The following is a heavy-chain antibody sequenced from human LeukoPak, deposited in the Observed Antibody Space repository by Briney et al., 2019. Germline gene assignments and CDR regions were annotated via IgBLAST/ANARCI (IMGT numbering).Heavy chain of an antibody. CDR3: ARDLGFSAVDDAA. Sequence: PGGSLRLSCAASGFTFSSYGMHWVRQAPGKGLEWVAVIWYDGSNKYYADSVKGRFTISRDNSNNTLYLQMTSLRAEDTAVYYCARDLGFSAVDDAAWGQGTLVTVSS. V-gene: IGHV3-33*01. D-gene: IGHD3-3*01. CDR2: IWYDGSNK. CDR1: GFTFSSYG. J-gene: IGHJ4*02.